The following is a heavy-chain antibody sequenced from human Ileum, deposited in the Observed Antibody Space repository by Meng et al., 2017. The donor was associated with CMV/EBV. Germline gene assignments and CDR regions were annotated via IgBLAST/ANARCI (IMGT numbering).Heavy chain of an antibody. CDR3: ARGLASGWPDY. CDR1: GGSFTGYY. J-gene: IGHJ4*02. CDR2: ITHSGRT. D-gene: IGHD3-10*01. V-gene: IGHV4-34*01. Sequence: PQWGAGRLKPSETLSPTCAVFGGSFTGYYWSWFRQSPGKGLEWIGEITHSGRTSYNLSLKSRVTISVDMSKYQFSLKLTSVTAADTAIYYCARGLASGWPDYWGQGTLVTVSS.